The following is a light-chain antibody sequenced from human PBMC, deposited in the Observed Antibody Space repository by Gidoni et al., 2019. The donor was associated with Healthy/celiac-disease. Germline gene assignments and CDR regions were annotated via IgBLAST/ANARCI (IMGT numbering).Light chain of an antibody. CDR2: DAS. J-gene: IGKJ3*01. CDR1: QSVSSY. CDR3: QQRSNWPPSFT. V-gene: IGKV3-11*01. Sequence: EIVLTQSPATLSLSPVERATLSCRARQSVSSYLAWYQQKPGQAPRLLIYDASNRATGIPARFSGSGSGTDFTLTISSLEPEDCAVYYCQQRSNWPPSFTLGPGTKVDIK.